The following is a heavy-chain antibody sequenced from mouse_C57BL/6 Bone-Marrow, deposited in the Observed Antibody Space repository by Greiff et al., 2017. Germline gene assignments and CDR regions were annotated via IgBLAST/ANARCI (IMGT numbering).Heavy chain of an antibody. CDR3: TIYGSSSYYAMDY. CDR1: GYTFTSYW. J-gene: IGHJ4*01. CDR2: IYPGNSDT. V-gene: IGHV1-5*01. D-gene: IGHD1-1*01. Sequence: VQLQQSGTVLARPGASVKMSCKTSGYTFTSYWMHWVKQRPGQGLEWIGAIYPGNSDTSYNQKFKGKAKLTAVTSASTAYMELSSLTNEDSAVYYCTIYGSSSYYAMDYWGQGTSVTVSS.